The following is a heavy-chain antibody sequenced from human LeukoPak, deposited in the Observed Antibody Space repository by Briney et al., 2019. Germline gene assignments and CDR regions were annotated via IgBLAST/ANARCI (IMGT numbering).Heavy chain of an antibody. V-gene: IGHV3-30*02. CDR3: ARDRHPYSGSYVAFDI. CDR1: GFTFSTYG. D-gene: IGHD1-26*01. Sequence: HTGGSLRLSCTASGFTFSTYGMHWVRQAPGKGLEWVAFIRYDGGFKNYADSVKGRFTISRDNSKSTLYLQMNSLRAEDTAVYYCARDRHPYSGSYVAFDIWGQGTMVTVSS. J-gene: IGHJ3*02. CDR2: IRYDGGFK.